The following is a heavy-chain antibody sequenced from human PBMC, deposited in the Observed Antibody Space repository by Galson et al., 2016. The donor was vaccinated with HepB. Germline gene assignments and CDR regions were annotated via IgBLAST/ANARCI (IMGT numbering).Heavy chain of an antibody. CDR3: ARSGRNWVDP. V-gene: IGHV4-59*01. CDR1: GASISNYY. J-gene: IGHJ5*02. D-gene: IGHD3-10*01. CDR2: IYNTGKT. Sequence: SETLSLTCTVSGASISNYYWSWIRQPPGKGLEWIGHIYNTGKTNYNPSLKRRVTISVDTSKNQFSLKLSSVTVADTALYYCARSGRNWVDPWGQGTLVTVSS.